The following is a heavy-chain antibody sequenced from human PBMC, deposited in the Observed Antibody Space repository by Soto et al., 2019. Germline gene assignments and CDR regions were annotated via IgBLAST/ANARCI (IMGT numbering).Heavy chain of an antibody. V-gene: IGHV1-69*02. Sequence: QVQLVQSGAEVKKPGSSVKVSCKASGGTFSSYTISWVRQSPGPGLEWMGRIIPILGIANYAQKFQGRVTITADKSTSTAYMDLSSLSSEDTAVYSCERVNEEAAVPNWFAPWGQRTLVTV. J-gene: IGHJ5*02. CDR2: IIPILGIA. CDR3: ERVNEEAAVPNWFAP. CDR1: GGTFSSYT. D-gene: IGHD6-13*01.